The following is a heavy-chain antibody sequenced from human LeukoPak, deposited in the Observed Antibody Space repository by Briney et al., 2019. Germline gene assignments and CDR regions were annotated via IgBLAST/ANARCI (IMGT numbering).Heavy chain of an antibody. CDR1: GFTFSTYW. Sequence: GGSLRLSCAASGFTFSTYWMTWVRQAPGKGLEWVANINQDGSGKYYVDSVKGRFTIPRDNSKNTLYLQMNSLRAEDTAVYYCAILATVTTGSRAFDIWGQGTMVTVSS. V-gene: IGHV3-7*01. CDR3: AILATVTTGSRAFDI. J-gene: IGHJ3*02. D-gene: IGHD4-17*01. CDR2: INQDGSGK.